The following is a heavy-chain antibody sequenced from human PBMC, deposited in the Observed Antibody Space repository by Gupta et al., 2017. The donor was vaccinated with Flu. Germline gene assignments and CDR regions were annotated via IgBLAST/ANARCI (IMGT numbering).Heavy chain of an antibody. CDR2: IFHTGTT. CDR3: ASLSDDTAIFVLRDY. J-gene: IGHJ4*02. D-gene: IGHD5-18*01. Sequence: HLRLQESGPGLVKPSETLSPPSTVPGASFTRSSFYWGWIRQPPGKGLEWIGSIFHTGTTYYNPSLKSRITVSVDASKNQFSLRLSSVTAADTAIYYCASLSDDTAIFVLRDYWGQGSLVTVSS. CDR1: GASFTRSSFY. V-gene: IGHV4-39*01.